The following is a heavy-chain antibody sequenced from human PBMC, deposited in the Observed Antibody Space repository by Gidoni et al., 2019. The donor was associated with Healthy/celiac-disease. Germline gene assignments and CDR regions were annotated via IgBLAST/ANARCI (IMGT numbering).Heavy chain of an antibody. V-gene: IGHV4-34*01. CDR1: GGSVSGYS. CDR3: ARGWLMTTVNAGFYGMDV. J-gene: IGHJ6*02. CDR2: IKHSGST. Sequence: QVQLQQWGAGLLKPSETLSLTSPVYGGSVSGYSWSWIRQPPGKGLEWIGEIKHSGSTNYNPSLKSRVTISVDTSKNQFSLKLSSVTAADTAVYYCARGWLMTTVNAGFYGMDVWGQGTTVTVSS. D-gene: IGHD4-4*01.